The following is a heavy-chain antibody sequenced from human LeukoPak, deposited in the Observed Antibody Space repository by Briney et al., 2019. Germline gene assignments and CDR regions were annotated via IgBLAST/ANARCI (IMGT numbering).Heavy chain of an antibody. D-gene: IGHD6-13*01. Sequence: SETLSLTCTVSGDSTSRSHNYWGWIRQPPGKGLEWIGSIYYSGYTYYNPSLKSRVTVSVDTSKNQFSLRLNSVTATDTAVYYCARILAAADTAYYFDYWGQGTLVTVSS. CDR3: ARILAAADTAYYFDY. CDR2: IYYSGYT. V-gene: IGHV4-39*01. CDR1: GDSTSRSHNY. J-gene: IGHJ4*02.